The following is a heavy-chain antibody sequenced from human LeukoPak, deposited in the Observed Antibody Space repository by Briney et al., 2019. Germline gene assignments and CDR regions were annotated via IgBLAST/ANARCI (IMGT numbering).Heavy chain of an antibody. CDR1: GFTVSSNY. Sequence: PGGSLRLSCAVSGFTVSSNYMNWVRQAPGKGLEWVSVIYSGGSTYYADSVKGRFTISRDNSKNTLYLQMNSLRAEDTAVYYCARVRTGYLDYWGQGTLVTVSS. V-gene: IGHV3-66*01. CDR3: ARVRTGYLDY. D-gene: IGHD2-8*02. CDR2: IYSGGST. J-gene: IGHJ4*02.